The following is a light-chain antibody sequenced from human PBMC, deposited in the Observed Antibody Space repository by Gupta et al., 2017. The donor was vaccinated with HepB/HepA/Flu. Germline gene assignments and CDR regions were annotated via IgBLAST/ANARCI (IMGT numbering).Light chain of an antibody. J-gene: IGKJ3*01. CDR3: QQYNSYLS. V-gene: IGKV1-5*03. CDR2: RAS. CDR1: QTISIW. Sequence: TCVGDRVTITCRASQTISIWLAWYQQKPGEAPKLLIYRASSLQTGVPSRFSGSGSGTEFTLTISSLQPDDFATYYCQQYNSYLSFGPGTKVDIK.